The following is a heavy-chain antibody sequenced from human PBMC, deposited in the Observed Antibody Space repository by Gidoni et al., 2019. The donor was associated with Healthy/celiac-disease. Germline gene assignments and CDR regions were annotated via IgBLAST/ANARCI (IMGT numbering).Heavy chain of an antibody. CDR3: AKDRETGGLDP. V-gene: IGHV3-43*01. Sequence: EVQLVESGGVVVQPGGSLRLSRAASGFTFDDDTMHWVRQAPGKGLEWGSLISWDGGSTYYADSVKGRFTISRDNSKNSLYLQMNSLRTEDTALYYCAKDRETGGLDPWGQGTLVTVSS. CDR2: ISWDGGST. CDR1: GFTFDDDT. J-gene: IGHJ5*02. D-gene: IGHD3-10*01.